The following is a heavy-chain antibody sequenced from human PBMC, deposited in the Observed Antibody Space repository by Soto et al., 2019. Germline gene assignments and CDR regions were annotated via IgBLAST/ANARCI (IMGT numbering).Heavy chain of an antibody. D-gene: IGHD3-3*01. CDR3: ARDPPITILEY. V-gene: IGHV1-3*01. J-gene: IGHJ4*02. Sequence: ASVKGSCKASGYTFTRYPRHWVRQAPGKRLEWMGWINAGNGNTKYSQKFQGRGTITRDTSASTAYMELSSLRSQDTAVYYCARDPPITILEYWGQGTLVTVSS. CDR1: GYTFTRYP. CDR2: INAGNGNT.